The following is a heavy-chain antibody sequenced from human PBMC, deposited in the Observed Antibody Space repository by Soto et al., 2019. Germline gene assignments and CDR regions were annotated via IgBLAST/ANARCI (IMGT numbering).Heavy chain of an antibody. V-gene: IGHV1-18*01. CDR2: LSAYNGNT. CDR3: AREPNYLDY. Sequence: QVQLVQSGAAVPKPGASVTVSCKASGYTFSSYGVSLVRQAPGQGLEWMGWLSAYNGNTNYAQKLQGRVTMTTDTYTSTAYMELRSLRSDDTAVDHCAREPNYLDYWGQGTLVTVSS. CDR1: GYTFSSYG. J-gene: IGHJ4*02.